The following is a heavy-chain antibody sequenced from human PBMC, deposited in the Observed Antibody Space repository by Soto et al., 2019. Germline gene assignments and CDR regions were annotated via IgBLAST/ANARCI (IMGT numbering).Heavy chain of an antibody. V-gene: IGHV1-18*04. CDR1: GYTFTSYG. D-gene: IGHD3-22*01. Sequence: GASVKVSCKASGYTFTSYGISWVRQAPGQGLEWMGWISAYNGNTNYAQKLQGRVTMTTDTSTSTAYTELRSLRSDDTAVYYCARVPTTYYYDSSGYPNWFDPWGQGTLVTGSS. J-gene: IGHJ5*02. CDR3: ARVPTTYYYDSSGYPNWFDP. CDR2: ISAYNGNT.